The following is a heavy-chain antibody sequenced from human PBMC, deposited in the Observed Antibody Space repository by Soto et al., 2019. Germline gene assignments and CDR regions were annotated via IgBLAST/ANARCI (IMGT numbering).Heavy chain of an antibody. CDR2: IYYSGST. J-gene: IGHJ4*02. CDR1: GGSISSYY. D-gene: IGHD3-9*01. V-gene: IGHV4-59*01. CDR3: ARGGWLLSFDY. Sequence: PSETLSLTCTVSGGSISSYYWSWIRQPPGKGLEWIGYIYYSGSTNYNPSLKSRVTISVDTSKNQFSLKLSSVTAADTAVYYCARGGWLLSFDYWGQGTLVTSPQ.